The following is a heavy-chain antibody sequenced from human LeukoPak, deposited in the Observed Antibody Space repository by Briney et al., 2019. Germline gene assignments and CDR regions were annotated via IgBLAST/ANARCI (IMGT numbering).Heavy chain of an antibody. V-gene: IGHV1-69*04. CDR3: ARDHSYYYGSGSYYPPAPFDY. J-gene: IGHJ4*02. CDR2: IIPILGIA. D-gene: IGHD3-10*01. Sequence: GASVKVSCKASGGTFSSYAISWVRQAPGQGLEWMGRIIPILGIANYAQKFQGRVTITAYKSTSTAYMELSSLRSEDTAVYYCARDHSYYYGSGSYYPPAPFDYWGQGTLVTVSS. CDR1: GGTFSSYA.